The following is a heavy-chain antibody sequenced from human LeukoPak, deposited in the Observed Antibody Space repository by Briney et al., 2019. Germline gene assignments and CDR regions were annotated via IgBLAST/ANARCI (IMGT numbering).Heavy chain of an antibody. Sequence: SETLSLTCSVSGGSISSYYWGWIRQPPGKGLEWVAYIYHSGSTSYNPSLKSRVTISVDTSKNQFSLKLSSVTAADTAVYYCARHDFSGYDPRFRTSSFDYWGQGTLVTVSS. CDR3: ARHDFSGYDPRFRTSSFDY. V-gene: IGHV4-59*08. J-gene: IGHJ4*02. D-gene: IGHD5-12*01. CDR1: GGSISSYY. CDR2: IYHSGST.